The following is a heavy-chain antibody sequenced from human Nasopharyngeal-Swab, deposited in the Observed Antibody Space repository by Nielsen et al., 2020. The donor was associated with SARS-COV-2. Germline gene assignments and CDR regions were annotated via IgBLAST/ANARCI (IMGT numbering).Heavy chain of an antibody. V-gene: IGHV1-2*06. D-gene: IGHD3-22*01. CDR1: GYTFTGYY. CDR2: INPNSGGT. J-gene: IGHJ6*02. Sequence: ASVKVSCKASGYTFTGYYMHWVRQAPGQGLEWMGRINPNSGGTNYAQKFQGRVTMTRDTSISTAYMELSRLRSDDTAVYYCAREPYYYYDSSGYYHTFGMDVWGQGTTVTVSS. CDR3: AREPYYYYDSSGYYHTFGMDV.